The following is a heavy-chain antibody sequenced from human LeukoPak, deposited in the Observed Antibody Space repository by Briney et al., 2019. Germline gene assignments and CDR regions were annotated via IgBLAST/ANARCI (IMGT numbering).Heavy chain of an antibody. CDR2: ISWNSGSI. CDR1: GFTFDDYA. J-gene: IGHJ4*02. Sequence: GGSLRLSCAASGFTFDDYAMHWVRQAPGKGLEWVSGISWNSGSIGYADSVKGRFTISRDNAKNSLYLQMNSLRAEDTALYYCAKDIHSSGYGGKGYDYWGQGTLVTVSS. CDR3: AKDIHSSGYGGKGYDY. D-gene: IGHD4-23*01. V-gene: IGHV3-9*01.